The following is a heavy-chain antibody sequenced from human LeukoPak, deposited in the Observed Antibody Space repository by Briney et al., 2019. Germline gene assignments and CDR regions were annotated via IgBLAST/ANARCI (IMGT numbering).Heavy chain of an antibody. Sequence: SETLSLTCTVSGGSISSNCWSWIRQPAGKGLEWIGRIYTSGSTNYNPSLKSRVTMSVDTSKNQFSLKLSSVAAADTAVYYCARELGGRFCTNGVCLGYGMDVWGQGTTVTVSS. CDR1: GGSISSNC. CDR3: ARELGGRFCTNGVCLGYGMDV. CDR2: IYTSGST. J-gene: IGHJ6*02. V-gene: IGHV4-4*07. D-gene: IGHD2-8*01.